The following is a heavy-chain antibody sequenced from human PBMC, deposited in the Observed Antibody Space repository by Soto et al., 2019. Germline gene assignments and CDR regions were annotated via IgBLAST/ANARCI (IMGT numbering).Heavy chain of an antibody. CDR3: XEVAAVFGAVLSFASYSGMYI. Sequence: GCLRLSCTASGFTFSSSAMSWVRQAPGRGLEWVSGISGSGAGTYYADSVKGRFTISRDNSKNTLYLQMSGLRAEDTAVYYCXEVAAVFGAVLSFASYSGMYIWGQGTPVTVSS. CDR2: ISGSGAGT. CDR1: GFTFSSSA. J-gene: IGHJ6*02. V-gene: IGHV3-23*01. D-gene: IGHD3-3*01.